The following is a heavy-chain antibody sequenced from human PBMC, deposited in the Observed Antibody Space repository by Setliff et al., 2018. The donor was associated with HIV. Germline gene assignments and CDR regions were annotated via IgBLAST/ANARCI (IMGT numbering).Heavy chain of an antibody. V-gene: IGHV3-48*03. CDR2: ISSSGSTI. Sequence: GGSLRLSCAASGFTFSNYEMNWVRQAPGKGLEWVSYISSSGSTIYYADSVKGRFTISRDNVKNSLYLQMNSLRAEDTAVYYCARDAAAPAAIEGAFDIWGQGTMVTVS. CDR3: ARDAAAPAAIEGAFDI. J-gene: IGHJ3*02. D-gene: IGHD2-2*02. CDR1: GFTFSNYE.